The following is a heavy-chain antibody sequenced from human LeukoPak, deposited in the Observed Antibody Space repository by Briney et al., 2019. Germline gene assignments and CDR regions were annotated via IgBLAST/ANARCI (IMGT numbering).Heavy chain of an antibody. CDR1: GFTFSSYA. CDR2: ISGSGSGGST. Sequence: PGGSLRLSCAASGFTFSSYAMSWVRQAPGKGLEWVSAISGSGSGGSTYYATYGKGRFTISRYNSNDTLYLQVNSLRAEDTAVYYCAKLLAVTNSYYFNYWGQGTLVTVSS. D-gene: IGHD6-19*01. CDR3: AKLLAVTNSYYFNY. V-gene: IGHV3-23*01. J-gene: IGHJ4*02.